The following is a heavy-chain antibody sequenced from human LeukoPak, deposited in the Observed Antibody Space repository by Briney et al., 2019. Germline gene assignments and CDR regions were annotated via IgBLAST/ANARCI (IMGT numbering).Heavy chain of an antibody. CDR2: IYYSGST. CDR3: ARQVGGSSGWYAARDFDY. D-gene: IGHD6-19*01. V-gene: IGHV4-39*01. J-gene: IGHJ4*02. CDR1: GGSLSSSTYY. Sequence: PSETLSLTCAVSGGSLSSSTYYWGWIRQSPGKGLEWIGNIYYSGSTYYNPSLKSRVTISVDTSKNQFSLKLSSVTAADTATYYRARQVGGSSGWYAARDFDYWGQGTLVTVSS.